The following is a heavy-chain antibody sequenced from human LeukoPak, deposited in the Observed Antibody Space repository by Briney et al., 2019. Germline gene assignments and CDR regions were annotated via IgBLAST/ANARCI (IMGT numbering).Heavy chain of an antibody. Sequence: PGGSLRLSCAASGFTFSSYAMSWVRQAPGKGLEWVSVIYSGGSTYYADSVKGRFTISRDNSKNTLYLQMNSLRAEDTAVYYCARETYYDFWSGYDSISRLSDGMDVWGQGTTVTVSS. CDR2: IYSGGST. CDR1: GFTFSSYA. CDR3: ARETYYDFWSGYDSISRLSDGMDV. V-gene: IGHV3-66*01. D-gene: IGHD3-3*01. J-gene: IGHJ6*02.